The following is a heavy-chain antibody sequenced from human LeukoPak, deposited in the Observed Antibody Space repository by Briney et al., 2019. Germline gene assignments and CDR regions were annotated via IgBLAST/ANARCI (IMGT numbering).Heavy chain of an antibody. D-gene: IGHD2-21*02. CDR1: GGTFSSYT. CDR2: IIPILGIA. CDR3: ASKGDTYCGGDCYSN. J-gene: IGHJ4*02. Sequence: SVKVSCKASGGTFSSYTISWVRQAPGQGLEWMGRIIPILGIANYAQQFQGRVTITADKSTSTAYMELSSLRSEDTAVYYCASKGDTYCGGDCYSNWGQGTLVTVSS. V-gene: IGHV1-69*02.